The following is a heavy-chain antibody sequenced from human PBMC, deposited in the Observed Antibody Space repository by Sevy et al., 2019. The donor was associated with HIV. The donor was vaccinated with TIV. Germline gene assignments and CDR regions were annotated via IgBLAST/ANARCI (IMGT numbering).Heavy chain of an antibody. V-gene: IGHV1-2*02. J-gene: IGHJ3*02. D-gene: IGHD3-3*01. CDR2: INPNSGGT. CDR3: ARRGITIFGVVTQGAFDI. Sequence: ASVKVSCKASGYTFTGYYMHWVRQAPGQGLEWMGWINPNSGGTNYAKKFQGRVTMTRDTSISTAYMELSRLRSDDTAVYYCARRGITIFGVVTQGAFDIWGQGTMVTVSS. CDR1: GYTFTGYY.